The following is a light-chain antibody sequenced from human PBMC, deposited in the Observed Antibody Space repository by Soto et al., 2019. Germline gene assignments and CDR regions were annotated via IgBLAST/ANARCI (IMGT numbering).Light chain of an antibody. J-gene: IGKJ1*01. CDR1: QSISSW. Sequence: DIQMTQSPSTLSASVGDRVTITCRASQSISSWLAWYQQKPGKAPKLLIYDASSLESGVPSRFSGSGSGTEFTLTISSLQSFDFENYYYHHYNSYWTFVKGT. CDR2: DAS. V-gene: IGKV1-5*01. CDR3: HHYNSYWT.